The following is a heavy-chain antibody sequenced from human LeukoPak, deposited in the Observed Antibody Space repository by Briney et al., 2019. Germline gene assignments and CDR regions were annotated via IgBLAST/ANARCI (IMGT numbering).Heavy chain of an antibody. CDR1: GYTFTGYY. D-gene: IGHD1-7*01. CDR3: ARGGGPGNYPFDF. V-gene: IGHV1-2*02. J-gene: IGHJ4*02. CDR2: INPNSGGT. Sequence: ASVKVSCKASGYTFTGYYMHWVRQAPGQGLEWMGWINPNSGGTNYAQKFQGRVTMTRDTSTSTVYMELSSLKSDDTAVYYCARGGGPGNYPFDFWGQGTLVTVSS.